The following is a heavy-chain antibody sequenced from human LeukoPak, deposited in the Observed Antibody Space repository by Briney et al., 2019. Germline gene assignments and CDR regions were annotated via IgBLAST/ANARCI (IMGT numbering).Heavy chain of an antibody. J-gene: IGHJ4*02. CDR3: ARARFRYCTTTSCFVKDY. V-gene: IGHV3-33*01. Sequence: GRSLRLSCAASGFTFDTYGMHWVRQGPGKGLEWVAVIWYDGSNTYYADSVKGRFTISRDNSENTLYLQMNSLRAEDTAVYYCARARFRYCTTTSCFVKDYWGQGTLVTVSP. CDR1: GFTFDTYG. CDR2: IWYDGSNT. D-gene: IGHD2-2*01.